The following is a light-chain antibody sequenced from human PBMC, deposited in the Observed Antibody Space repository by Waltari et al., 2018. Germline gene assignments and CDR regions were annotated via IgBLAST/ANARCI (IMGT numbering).Light chain of an antibody. V-gene: IGLV2-11*01. CDR2: DVS. J-gene: IGLJ2*01. Sequence: QSALTQPHSVSGSPGQSVTISCTGTSSDVGGYNYVSWYQQHPGKAPKLMIYDVSKRPSGVPDRFSGSKSGNTASLTISGLQAEDDADYYCCSYAGSYSVVFGGGTKLTVL. CDR3: CSYAGSYSVV. CDR1: SSDVGGYNY.